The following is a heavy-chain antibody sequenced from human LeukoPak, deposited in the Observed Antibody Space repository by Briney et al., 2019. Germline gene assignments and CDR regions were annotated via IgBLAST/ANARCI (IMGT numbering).Heavy chain of an antibody. D-gene: IGHD4-23*01. J-gene: IGHJ4*02. Sequence: GGSLRLSCAASGFTFSSYSMNWVRQAPGKGLEWVSSISSSSSYIYYADTVKGRFTISRDNAKNSLYLQMNSLRAEDTAVYYCARDDGGLFDYWGQGTLVTVSS. CDR1: GFTFSSYS. V-gene: IGHV3-21*01. CDR2: ISSSSSYI. CDR3: ARDDGGLFDY.